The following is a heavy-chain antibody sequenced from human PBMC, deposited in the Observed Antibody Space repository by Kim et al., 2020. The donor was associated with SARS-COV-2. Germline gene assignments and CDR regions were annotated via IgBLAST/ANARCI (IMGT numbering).Heavy chain of an antibody. D-gene: IGHD3-10*01. CDR2: ISGSGGST. CDR1: GFTFSSYA. J-gene: IGHJ5*02. V-gene: IGHV3-23*01. Sequence: GGSLRLSCAASGFTFSSYAMSWVRQAPGKGLEWVSAISGSGGSTYYADSVKGRFTISRDNSKNTLYLQMNSLRAEDTAVYYCASPGDYYGSGSRYVGSPWGQGTLVTVSS. CDR3: ASPGDYYGSGSRYVGSP.